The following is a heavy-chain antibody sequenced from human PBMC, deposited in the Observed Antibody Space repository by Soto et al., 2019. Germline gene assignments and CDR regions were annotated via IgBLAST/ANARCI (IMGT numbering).Heavy chain of an antibody. CDR1: GYTFTSYG. CDR3: ARVQISYSMVRGVITPFDY. J-gene: IGHJ4*02. V-gene: IGHV1-18*01. D-gene: IGHD3-10*01. CDR2: ISAYNGNT. Sequence: APVKVSCKASGYTFTSYGISWVRQAPGQGLEWMGWISAYNGNTNYAQKLQGRVTMTTDTSTSTAYMELRSLRSDDTAVYYCARVQISYSMVRGVITPFDYWGQGTLVTVSS.